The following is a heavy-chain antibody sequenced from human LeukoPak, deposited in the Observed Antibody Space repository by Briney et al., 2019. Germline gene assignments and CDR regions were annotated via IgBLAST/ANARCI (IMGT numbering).Heavy chain of an antibody. V-gene: IGHV3-13*01. Sequence: GGSLRLSCAASGFIVTSNYMSWVRQPTGKGLEWVSGIGIAGDTYYLDSVKGRFTISRENAKNSLYLHMNSLRAGDTAVYYCARGGDLRAGWFDLWGRGNLVSVSS. D-gene: IGHD4-17*01. CDR3: ARGGDLRAGWFDL. CDR2: IGIAGDT. J-gene: IGHJ2*01. CDR1: GFIVTSNY.